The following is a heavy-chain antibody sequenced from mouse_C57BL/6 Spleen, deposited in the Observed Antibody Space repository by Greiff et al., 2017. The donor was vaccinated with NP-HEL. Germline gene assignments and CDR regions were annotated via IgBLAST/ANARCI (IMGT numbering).Heavy chain of an antibody. J-gene: IGHJ2*01. CDR3: ARCDYGSSYHFDY. CDR2: IYPGGGYT. V-gene: IGHV1-63*01. CDR1: GYTFTNYW. D-gene: IGHD1-1*01. Sequence: VQLVESGAELVRPGTSVKMSCKASGYTFTNYWIGWAKQRPGHGLEWIGDIYPGGGYTNYNEKFKGKATLTADKSSSTAYMQFSSLTSEDSAIYYCARCDYGSSYHFDYWGQGTTLTVSS.